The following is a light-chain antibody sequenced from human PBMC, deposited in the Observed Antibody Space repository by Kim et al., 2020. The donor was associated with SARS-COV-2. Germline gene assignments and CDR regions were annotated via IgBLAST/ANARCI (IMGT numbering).Light chain of an antibody. CDR1: SSDVGGHNY. J-gene: IGLJ2*01. CDR3: CSYAGNNNWL. Sequence: GQSVTISGTGTSSDVGGHNYVSWYQQHPGKAPKLMISDVNKRPSGVPDRFSGSKSGNTASLTVSGLQAEDEADYYCCSYAGNNNWLFGGGTKVTVL. V-gene: IGLV2-8*01. CDR2: DVN.